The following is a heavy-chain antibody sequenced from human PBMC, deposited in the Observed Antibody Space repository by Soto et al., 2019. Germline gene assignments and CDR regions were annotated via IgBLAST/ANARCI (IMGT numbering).Heavy chain of an antibody. D-gene: IGHD2-2*01. J-gene: IGHJ6*02. Sequence: GASVKVSCKASGGTFSSYAISWVRQAPGQGLEWMGGIIPIFGTANYAQKFQGRVTITADKSTSTAYMELSSLGSEDTAVYYCAGVRIVVVTAAIPYYGIDIWGQRTMVTVSS. CDR3: AGVRIVVVTAAIPYYGIDI. CDR1: GGTFSSYA. CDR2: IIPIFGTA. V-gene: IGHV1-69*06.